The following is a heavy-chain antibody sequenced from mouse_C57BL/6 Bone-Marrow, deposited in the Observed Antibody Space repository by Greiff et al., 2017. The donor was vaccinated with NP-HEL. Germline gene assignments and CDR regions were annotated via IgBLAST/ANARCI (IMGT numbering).Heavy chain of an antibody. V-gene: IGHV5-6*01. CDR1: GFTFSSYG. Sequence: EVHLVESGGDLVKPGGSLKLSCAASGFTFSSYGMSWVRQTPDKRLEWVATISSGGSYTYYPDSVKGRFTISRDNAKNTLYLQMSSLKSEDTAMYYCARPLYSYYFDYWGQGTTLTVSS. D-gene: IGHD1-1*01. J-gene: IGHJ2*01. CDR3: ARPLYSYYFDY. CDR2: ISSGGSYT.